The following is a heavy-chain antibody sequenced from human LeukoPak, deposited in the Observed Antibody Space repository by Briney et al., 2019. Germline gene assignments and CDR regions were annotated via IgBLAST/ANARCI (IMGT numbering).Heavy chain of an antibody. J-gene: IGHJ4*02. CDR1: GGTFSSYA. V-gene: IGHV1-69*05. CDR3: ARDRFGTTAQGN. CDR2: IIPIFGTA. Sequence: AASVKVSCKASGGTFSSYAISWVRQAPGQGLEWMGRIIPIFGTANYAQKFQGRVTITTDESTSTAHMELSSLRSEDTAVYYCARDRFGTTAQGNWGQGTLVTVSS. D-gene: IGHD3-10*01.